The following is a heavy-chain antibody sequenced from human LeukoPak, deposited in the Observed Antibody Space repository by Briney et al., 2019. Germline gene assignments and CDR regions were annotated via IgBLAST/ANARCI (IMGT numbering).Heavy chain of an antibody. CDR1: GFTFSSYS. V-gene: IGHV3-21*01. J-gene: IGHJ5*02. Sequence: GGFLRLSCAASGFTFSSYSMNWVRQAPGKGLEWVSSISSSSSYIYYADSVKGRFTISRDNAKNSLYLQMNSLRAEDTAVYYCAREETIFGVVNPNWFDPWGQGTLVTVSS. D-gene: IGHD3-3*01. CDR2: ISSSSSYI. CDR3: AREETIFGVVNPNWFDP.